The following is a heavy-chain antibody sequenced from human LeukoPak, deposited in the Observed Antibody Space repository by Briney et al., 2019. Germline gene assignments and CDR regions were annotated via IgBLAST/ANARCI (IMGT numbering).Heavy chain of an antibody. D-gene: IGHD2-21*02. J-gene: IGHJ1*01. CDR3: AIGYCGGDCYGD. Sequence: GGSLRLSCAASGFTFSSYTMNWVRQAPGKGLEYVSSISSSSSHIYYADSVKGRFTISRDNTKSSLYLQMNSLRAEDMAVYYCAIGYCGGDCYGDWGQGTLVTVSS. CDR2: ISSSSSHI. V-gene: IGHV3-21*01. CDR1: GFTFSSYT.